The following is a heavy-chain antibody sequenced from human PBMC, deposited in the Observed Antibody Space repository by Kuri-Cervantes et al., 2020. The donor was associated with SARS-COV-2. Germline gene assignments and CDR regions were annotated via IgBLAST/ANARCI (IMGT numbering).Heavy chain of an antibody. CDR3: ARDALTISMFGVVQDFYYYYGMDV. D-gene: IGHD3-3*01. Sequence: GESLKISCAASGFTFSSYWMTWVRQAPGKGLEWVANIKQDGSEKYYVDSVKGRFTISRENANNSLYLQMNSLRVEDTAVYYCARDALTISMFGVVQDFYYYYGMDVWGQGTTVTVSS. CDR1: GFTFSSYW. J-gene: IGHJ6*02. CDR2: IKQDGSEK. V-gene: IGHV3-7*03.